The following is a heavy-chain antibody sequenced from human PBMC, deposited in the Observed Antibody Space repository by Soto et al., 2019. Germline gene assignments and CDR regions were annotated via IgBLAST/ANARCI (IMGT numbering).Heavy chain of an antibody. CDR2: INPHGGST. D-gene: IGHD3-16*01. Sequence: ASVKVSCKAPRDTFTSYYINWVRQAPGQGLEWMGVINPHGGSTAYAQKFKGRVTLTRDTSASTVYMEVSSLTSEDTAMYYCARSSGGNFGRIIGGTNWFAPWGQGTLVTVSS. J-gene: IGHJ5*02. V-gene: IGHV1-46*01. CDR3: ARSSGGNFGRIIGGTNWFAP. CDR1: RDTFTSYY.